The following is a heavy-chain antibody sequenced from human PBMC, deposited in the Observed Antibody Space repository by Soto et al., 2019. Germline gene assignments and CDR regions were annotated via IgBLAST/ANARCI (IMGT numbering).Heavy chain of an antibody. D-gene: IGHD3-16*01. CDR2: ISSNGGSI. J-gene: IGHJ6*02. CDR1: GFSFSIYA. Sequence: EVQLVESGEGLVQPGGSLRLSCAASGFSFSIYAMHWVRQAPGKGLEYVSGISSNGGSISYADSVKGRFIISRDNSKNTLYLQMGSLRGEDMAVYYCARSHREGYVPGYYGRDVWGQGTTVTVSS. V-gene: IGHV3-64*02. CDR3: ARSHREGYVPGYYGRDV.